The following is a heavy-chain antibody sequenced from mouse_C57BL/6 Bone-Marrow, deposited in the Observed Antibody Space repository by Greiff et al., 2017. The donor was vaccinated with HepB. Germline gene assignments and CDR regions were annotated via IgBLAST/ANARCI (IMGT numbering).Heavy chain of an antibody. CDR3: ARDYYGSKDY. Sequence: VQLVESGAELARPGASVKLSCKASGYTFTSYGISWVKQRTGQGLEWIGEIYPRSGNTYYNEKFKGKATLTADKSSSTAYMELRSLTSEDSAVYFCARDYYGSKDYWGQGTTLTVSS. V-gene: IGHV1-81*01. CDR1: GYTFTSYG. J-gene: IGHJ2*01. D-gene: IGHD1-1*01. CDR2: IYPRSGNT.